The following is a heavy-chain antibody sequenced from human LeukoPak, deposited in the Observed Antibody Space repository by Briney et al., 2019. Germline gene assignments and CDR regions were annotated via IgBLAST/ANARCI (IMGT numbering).Heavy chain of an antibody. CDR3: ARDFVRLGFAHYFDY. CDR2: IKQDGSEK. J-gene: IGHJ4*02. V-gene: IGHV3-7*01. D-gene: IGHD3-16*01. CDR1: GFTFSTYW. Sequence: GGSLRLSCAASGFTFSTYWMSWVRQAPGKGLEWVANIKQDGSEKYYVDSVKGRFTISRDNAKNSLYLQMNGLRAEDTAVYYCARDFVRLGFAHYFDYWGQGTLVTVSS.